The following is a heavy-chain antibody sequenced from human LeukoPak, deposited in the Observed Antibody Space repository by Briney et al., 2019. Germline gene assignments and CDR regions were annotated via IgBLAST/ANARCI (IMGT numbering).Heavy chain of an antibody. CDR1: GFTVSSNY. D-gene: IGHD2-15*01. V-gene: IGHV3-53*01. J-gene: IGHJ4*02. CDR3: ARELPFED. Sequence: QSGGSLRLSCAASGFTVSSNYMAWVRQPPAKGLEWASILYSAGFTYYADSVKGRFTISRDNSKNTVYLQMHSLRAEDTAVYYCARELPFEDWGQGSLVTVSS. CDR2: LYSAGFT.